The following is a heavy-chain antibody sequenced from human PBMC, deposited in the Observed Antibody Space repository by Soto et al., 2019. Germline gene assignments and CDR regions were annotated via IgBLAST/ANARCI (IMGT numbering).Heavy chain of an antibody. Sequence: ASVKVSCKVSGYTLTELSMHWVRQAPGKGLEWMGGFDPEDGETIYAQKFQGRVTMTEDTSTDTAYMELSSLRSEDTAVYYCASLKRGSWPSTFDYWGQGTLVTVSS. CDR1: GYTLTELS. D-gene: IGHD6-13*01. CDR3: ASLKRGSWPSTFDY. CDR2: FDPEDGET. J-gene: IGHJ4*02. V-gene: IGHV1-24*01.